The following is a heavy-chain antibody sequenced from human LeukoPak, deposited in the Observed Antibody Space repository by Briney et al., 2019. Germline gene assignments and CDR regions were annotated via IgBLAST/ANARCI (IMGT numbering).Heavy chain of an antibody. J-gene: IGHJ4*02. CDR1: GGSFSGYY. D-gene: IGHD2-2*01. Sequence: SETLSLTCAVYGGSFSGYYWSWIRHPPGKGLEWVGEINHSGSTNYNPSLKSRVTISVDTSKIQISLKLSSVTAADTAVYYCARGGWRYHLHWGQGTLVTVSS. V-gene: IGHV4-34*01. CDR2: INHSGST. CDR3: ARGGWRYHLH.